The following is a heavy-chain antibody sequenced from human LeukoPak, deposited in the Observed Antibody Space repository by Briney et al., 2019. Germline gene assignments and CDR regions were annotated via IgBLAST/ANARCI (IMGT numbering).Heavy chain of an antibody. CDR2: INHSGST. J-gene: IGHJ4*02. Sequence: SETLSLTCAVYGGSFSGYYWSWIRQPPGKGLEWIGEINHSGSTNYNPSLKSRVTISVDTSKNQFSLKLSSVTAADTAVYYCARGRLSLYAFSYWGQGTLVTVSS. V-gene: IGHV4-34*01. CDR1: GGSFSGYY. D-gene: IGHD2-2*01. CDR3: ARGRLSLYAFSY.